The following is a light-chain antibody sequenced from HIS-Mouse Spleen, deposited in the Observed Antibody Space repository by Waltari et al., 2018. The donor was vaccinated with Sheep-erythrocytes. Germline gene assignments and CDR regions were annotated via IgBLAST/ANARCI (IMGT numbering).Light chain of an antibody. CDR3: CSYAGSYNHV. Sequence: QSALTQPRSVSGSPAPSVTTPCTVTSSAVGGYNYVSWYQQHPGNAPKLMIYDVSKRPSGVPDRFSGSKSGNTASLTISGLQAEDEADYYCCSYAGSYNHVFATGTKVTVL. J-gene: IGLJ1*01. V-gene: IGLV2-11*02. CDR2: DVS. CDR1: SSAVGGYNY.